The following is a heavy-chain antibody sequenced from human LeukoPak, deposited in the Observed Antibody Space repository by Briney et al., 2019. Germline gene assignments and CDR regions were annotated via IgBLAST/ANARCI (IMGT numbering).Heavy chain of an antibody. V-gene: IGHV4-59*02. CDR2: IFYGGDI. J-gene: IGHJ4*02. CDR1: GDSVASYY. CDR3: ARDPDASGAGY. Sequence: SETLSLTCTVSGDSVASYYWSWIRQPPGKSLEWIGYIFYGGDINYNPSLKSRVTMSVDTSKNQFSLKLSSVTAADTAVYYCARDPDASGAGYWGQGTLVTVSS. D-gene: IGHD3-10*01.